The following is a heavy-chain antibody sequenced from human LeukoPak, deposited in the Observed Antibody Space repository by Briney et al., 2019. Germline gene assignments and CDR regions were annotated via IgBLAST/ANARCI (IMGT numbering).Heavy chain of an antibody. Sequence: GGSLRLSCAASGVTFSSYAMSWVRQAPGKGLECVSVSGASTYYADSVKGRFTISRDNSKSTLYLQMSSLRAEDTAVYYCAKQYYYDSSGYWRYDAFDIWGQGTMVTVSS. CDR2: SGAST. D-gene: IGHD3-22*01. CDR3: AKQYYYDSSGYWRYDAFDI. CDR1: GVTFSSYA. V-gene: IGHV3-23*01. J-gene: IGHJ3*02.